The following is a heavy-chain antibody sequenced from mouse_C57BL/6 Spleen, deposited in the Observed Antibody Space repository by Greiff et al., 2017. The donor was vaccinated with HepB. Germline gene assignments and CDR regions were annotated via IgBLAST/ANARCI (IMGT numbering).Heavy chain of an antibody. Sequence: QVQLQQSGAELVKPGASVKISCKASGYAFSSYWMYWVKQRPGKGLEWIGQIYPGDGDTNYNGKFKGKATLTADKSFSTAYMQLNSLTSEDSAVCFCDRDYSNDDWGQGTTLTVAS. J-gene: IGHJ2*01. D-gene: IGHD2-5*01. CDR1: GYAFSSYW. V-gene: IGHV1-80*01. CDR2: IYPGDGDT. CDR3: DRDYSNDD.